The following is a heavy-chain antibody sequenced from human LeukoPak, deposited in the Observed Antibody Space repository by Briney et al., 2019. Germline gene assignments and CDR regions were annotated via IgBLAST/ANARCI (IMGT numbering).Heavy chain of an antibody. CDR2: ISTGGGDT. D-gene: IGHD2-15*01. CDR1: GFAFSNYA. Sequence: GGSLRLSCTASGFAFSNYAMSWVRQAPGKGLEWVSAISTGGGDTYHADSVKGRFTISRDQSKNTLYLQMNSLRDEDMAMYYCARQIGFCSDGTCYFDGWGQGTLVTVSS. CDR3: ARQIGFCSDGTCYFDG. V-gene: IGHV3-23*01. J-gene: IGHJ4*02.